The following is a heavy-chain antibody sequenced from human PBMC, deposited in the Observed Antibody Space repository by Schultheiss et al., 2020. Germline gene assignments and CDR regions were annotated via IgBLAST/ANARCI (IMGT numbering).Heavy chain of an antibody. CDR3: ARHLIGSSSWYSLHGAFVI. V-gene: IGHV5-51*01. Sequence: GGSLRLSCKGSGYSFTSYWIGWVRQMPGKGLEWMGIIYPGDSDTRYSPSFQGQVTVSADKSISTAYLQWSSLKASDTAMYYCARHLIGSSSWYSLHGAFVIWGQGTMVTVAS. D-gene: IGHD6-13*01. CDR2: IYPGDSDT. J-gene: IGHJ3*02. CDR1: GYSFTSYW.